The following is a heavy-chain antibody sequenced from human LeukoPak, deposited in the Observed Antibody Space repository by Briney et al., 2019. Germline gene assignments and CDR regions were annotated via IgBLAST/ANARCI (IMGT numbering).Heavy chain of an antibody. CDR2: IKQDGSEK. Sequence: GGSLRLSCAATGFTFSSHWMSWVRQAPGKGLEWVANIKQDGSEKYYVDSVKGRFTISRDNAKNSLYLQMNSLRAEDTAVYYCAREGVLNWFDPWGQGTLVTVSS. V-gene: IGHV3-7*01. J-gene: IGHJ5*02. D-gene: IGHD1-1*01. CDR3: AREGVLNWFDP. CDR1: GFTFSSHW.